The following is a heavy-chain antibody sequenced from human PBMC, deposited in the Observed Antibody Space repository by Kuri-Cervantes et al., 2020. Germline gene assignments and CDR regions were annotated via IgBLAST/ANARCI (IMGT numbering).Heavy chain of an antibody. J-gene: IGHJ4*02. Sequence: GESLKISCAASGFTFSSYGMHWVRQTPGRGLEWLAVMSYDGTKKYYAHSVKGRFTLSRDNSKNTPYLQMNSPRAEDTAVYCCAKHYYYGSGSPFDFWGQGTLVTVSS. CDR3: AKHYYYGSGSPFDF. CDR1: GFTFSSYG. V-gene: IGHV3-30*18. CDR2: MSYDGTKK. D-gene: IGHD3-10*01.